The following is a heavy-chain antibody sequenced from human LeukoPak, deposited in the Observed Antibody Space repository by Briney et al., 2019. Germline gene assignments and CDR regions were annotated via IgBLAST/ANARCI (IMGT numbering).Heavy chain of an antibody. CDR2: INSDGSIT. J-gene: IGHJ4*02. V-gene: IGHV3-74*01. CDR3: ASPMWDTAIHDY. CDR1: GFTFSSHW. D-gene: IGHD5-18*01. Sequence: SGGSLRLSCAASGFTFSSHWMHWVRQAPGKGLVWVPRINSDGSITSYADSVKGRFTISRDNAKDTLYLQMNSLRAEDAAVYYCASPMWDTAIHDYWGQGTLVTVSS.